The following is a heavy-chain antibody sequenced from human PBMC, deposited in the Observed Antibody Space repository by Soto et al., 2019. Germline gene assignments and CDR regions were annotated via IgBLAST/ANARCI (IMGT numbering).Heavy chain of an antibody. CDR2: LTWNGEVL. CDR3: VKDSESSGYLTHLDY. V-gene: IGHV3-9*01. Sequence: GGSLRLSCVASGFTFDDYAIHLVRQTPGKGLEWVSCLTWNGEVLGYADSVKGRFTISRDNAKDSLYLEMNSLRPEDTALYYCVKDSESSGYLTHLDYWGQGTMVTVSS. CDR1: GFTFDDYA. D-gene: IGHD3-22*01. J-gene: IGHJ4*02.